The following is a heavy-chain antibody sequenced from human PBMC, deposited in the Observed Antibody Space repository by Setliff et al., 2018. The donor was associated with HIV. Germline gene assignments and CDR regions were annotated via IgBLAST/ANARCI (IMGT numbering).Heavy chain of an antibody. CDR1: GYSISTSSW. J-gene: IGHJ3*01. CDR2: IYHGGSV. V-gene: IGHV4-38-2*02. Sequence: LSLTCTVSGYSISTSSWWGWVRQSPGRGLQWIGSIYHGGSVYYNPSLQSRVTISLDRSKNQFSLNMISVTAADSAIYFCARGIRVLLDSNRGVYTHDAFDLWGQGTTVTVSS. D-gene: IGHD3-10*01. CDR3: ARGIRVLLDSNRGVYTHDAFDL.